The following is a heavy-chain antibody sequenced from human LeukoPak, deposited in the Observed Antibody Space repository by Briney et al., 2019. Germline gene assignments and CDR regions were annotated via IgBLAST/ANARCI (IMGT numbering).Heavy chain of an antibody. J-gene: IGHJ4*02. D-gene: IGHD3-22*01. V-gene: IGHV3-7*01. CDR1: GFTLSRYW. CDR3: ARDFNYYDSSVNYFDY. Sequence: GGSLRLSCAASGFTLSRYWMSRVRQAPGKGLEWVANMKQDGSEKNYVDSVKGRFTISRDNDENSLHLQMNSLRAEDTAVYYCARDFNYYDSSVNYFDYWGQGTLVTVSS. CDR2: MKQDGSEK.